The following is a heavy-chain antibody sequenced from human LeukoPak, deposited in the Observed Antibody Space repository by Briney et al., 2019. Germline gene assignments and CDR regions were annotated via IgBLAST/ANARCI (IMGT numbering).Heavy chain of an antibody. D-gene: IGHD5-24*01. Sequence: GASVKVSCKASGYTFTGYYIHWVRQAPGQGLEWMGWINPNSGGTTYAQKFQGRVTMTRDTSISTAYMKLSGLRSDDTAVYYCARRLAAGRMGTFDFWGQGTLVTVSS. CDR1: GYTFTGYY. V-gene: IGHV1-2*02. J-gene: IGHJ4*02. CDR3: ARRLAAGRMGTFDF. CDR2: INPNSGGT.